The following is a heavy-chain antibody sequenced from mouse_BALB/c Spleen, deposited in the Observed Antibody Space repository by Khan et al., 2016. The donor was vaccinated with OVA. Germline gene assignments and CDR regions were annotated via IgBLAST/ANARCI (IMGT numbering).Heavy chain of an antibody. CDR2: LCSDGRT. D-gene: IGHD2-10*01. CDR3: ARQPYYHYNIMDY. CDR1: GFSLTNYG. V-gene: IGHV2-6-1*01. J-gene: IGHJ4*01. Sequence: QVQLKESGPGLVAPSQSLSITCTISGFSLTNYGVHWVRQPPGKGLEWLVVLCSDGRTTYNSALKSRLTISKDNSKSQVFLKMNSLQTDDTAMYFCARQPYYHYNIMDYWGQGTSVTVSS.